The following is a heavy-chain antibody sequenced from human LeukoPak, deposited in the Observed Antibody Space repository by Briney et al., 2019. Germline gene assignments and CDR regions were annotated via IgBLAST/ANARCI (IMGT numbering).Heavy chain of an antibody. D-gene: IGHD1-26*01. J-gene: IGHJ4*02. CDR1: SYSISSGYY. Sequence: SETLSLTCTVSSYSISSGYYWGWIRQPPGKGLEWIGSIYHSGSTYYNPSLKSRVTISVDTSKNQFSLKLSSVTAADTAVYYCARLQWELLDYWGQGTLVTVSS. V-gene: IGHV4-38-2*02. CDR2: IYHSGST. CDR3: ARLQWELLDY.